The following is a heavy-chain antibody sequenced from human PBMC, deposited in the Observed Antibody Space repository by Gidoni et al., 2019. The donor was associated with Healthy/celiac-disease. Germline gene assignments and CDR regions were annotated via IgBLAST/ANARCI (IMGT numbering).Heavy chain of an antibody. D-gene: IGHD2-21*02. CDR3: TRGGVVVTAIPDY. CDR1: GVTVGDYA. Sequence: EVQLVESGGGLGKPGRSRRRSGTASGVTVGDYAMSWFRQAPGKGLGWVGFIRSKAYGGTTEYAASVKGRFTISRDDSKSLAYLQMNSLKTEDTAVYYCTRGGVVVTAIPDYWGQGTLVTVSS. V-gene: IGHV3-49*05. CDR2: IRSKAYGGTT. J-gene: IGHJ4*02.